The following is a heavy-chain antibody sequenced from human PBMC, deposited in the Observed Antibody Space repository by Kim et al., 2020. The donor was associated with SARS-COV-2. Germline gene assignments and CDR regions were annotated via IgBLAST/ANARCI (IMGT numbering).Heavy chain of an antibody. J-gene: IGHJ5*02. D-gene: IGHD2-2*01. CDR3: ARNGPAAIDT. CDR2: INTNTRIP. V-gene: IGHV7-4-1*02. Sequence: ASVKVSCKASGYIFTTYAMNWVRQAPGQGLEWMGWINTNTRIPTHAQGFTGRFVFSLDTSVSTSHLQINDLKPEDTAVYFCARNGPAAIDTWGQGTLVTVSS. CDR1: GYIFTTYA.